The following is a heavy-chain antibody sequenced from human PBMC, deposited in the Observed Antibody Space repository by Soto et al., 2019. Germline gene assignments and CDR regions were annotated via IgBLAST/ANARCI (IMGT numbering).Heavy chain of an antibody. V-gene: IGHV3-9*01. CDR2: INWNSGSI. Sequence: EVQLVESGGGLVQPGRSLRLSCAASGFTFDDYAMHWVRQVPGKGLEWVSGINWNSGSIGYGDSVKGRFAISRANAKNSLPLQMNSLSAEDTAFYYCVKDESINWYSGHFRHWGQGTLVTVSS. CDR3: VKDESINWYSGHFRH. J-gene: IGHJ1*01. D-gene: IGHD6-13*01. CDR1: GFTFDDYA.